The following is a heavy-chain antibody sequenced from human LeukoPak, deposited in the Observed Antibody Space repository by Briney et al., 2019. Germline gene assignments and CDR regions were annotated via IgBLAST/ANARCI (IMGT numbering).Heavy chain of an antibody. V-gene: IGHV4-34*01. Sequence: SETLSLTCAVYGGSFSGYYWSWIRQPPGKGLEWIGEINHSGSTNYNPSLKSRVTISVDTSKNQFSLKLSSVTAADPAVYYCARWPGYCSSTSCPGRFAPWGQGTLVTVSS. CDR1: GGSFSGYY. J-gene: IGHJ5*02. D-gene: IGHD2-2*01. CDR3: ARWPGYCSSTSCPGRFAP. CDR2: INHSGST.